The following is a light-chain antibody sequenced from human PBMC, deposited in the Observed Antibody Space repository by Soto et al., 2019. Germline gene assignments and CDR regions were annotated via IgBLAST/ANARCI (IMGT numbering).Light chain of an antibody. J-gene: IGKJ3*01. CDR3: QQYYSIPLT. V-gene: IGKV4-1*01. Sequence: DMVMTQSPDSLAVSLGERATINCKSSQSVLKSSNNKNCLAWYQQKPGQPPKLLIYWASTRESGVPDRFSSSGSGTDFTLTISSLQAEDVAVYYCQQYYSIPLTFGPGTKVDIK. CDR1: QSVLKSSNNKNC. CDR2: WAS.